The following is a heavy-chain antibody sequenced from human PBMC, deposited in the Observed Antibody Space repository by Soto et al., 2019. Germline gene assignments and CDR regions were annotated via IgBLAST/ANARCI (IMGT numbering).Heavy chain of an antibody. CDR1: GGAFVGYY. Sequence: PSETLSLTFSLSGGAFVGYYWSWIRQPPGKALEWIGYVSYSRSTDYHPSLKSRVSISIDTSKNQFSLKMITVTAADTAVYYCARPGSDSGWFFFDTWGQGALVTVSS. V-gene: IGHV4-59*08. D-gene: IGHD6-19*01. CDR2: VSYSRST. CDR3: ARPGSDSGWFFFDT. J-gene: IGHJ5*02.